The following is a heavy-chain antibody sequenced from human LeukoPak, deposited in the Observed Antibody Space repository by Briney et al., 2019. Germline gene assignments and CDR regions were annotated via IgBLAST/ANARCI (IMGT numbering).Heavy chain of an antibody. D-gene: IGHD2-15*01. V-gene: IGHV3-53*01. Sequence: GGSLRLSCAASGFTVSSNYMSWVRQAPGKGLEWVSLIYSGGSTYYADSVKGRFTISRDNSKNTLYLQMNSLRAEDTAVYYCAKAGAVVVVAAKYFDYWGQGTLVTVSS. CDR2: IYSGGST. CDR1: GFTVSSNY. CDR3: AKAGAVVVVAAKYFDY. J-gene: IGHJ4*02.